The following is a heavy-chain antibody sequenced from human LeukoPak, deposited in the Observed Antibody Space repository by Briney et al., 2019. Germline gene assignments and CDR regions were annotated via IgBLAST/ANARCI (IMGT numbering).Heavy chain of an antibody. V-gene: IGHV3-53*05. D-gene: IGHD3-3*02. CDR1: GFTVSSNY. J-gene: IGHJ3*02. Sequence: GGSLRLSCAASGFTVSSNYMSWVRQAPGKGLEWVSVIYSGGSTYYADSVKGRFTISRDNSENTLYLQMNSLRAEDTAVYYCAREISRTGAFDIWGQGTMVTVSS. CDR3: AREISRTGAFDI. CDR2: IYSGGST.